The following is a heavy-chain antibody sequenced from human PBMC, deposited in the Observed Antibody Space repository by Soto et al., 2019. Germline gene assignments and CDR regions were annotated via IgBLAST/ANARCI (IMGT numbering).Heavy chain of an antibody. CDR1: GGSISSGGYS. J-gene: IGHJ2*01. Sequence: QLQLQESGSGLVKPSQTLSLTCAVSGGSISSGGYSWSWIRQPPGKGLEWIGYIDHSGSTYYNPSLKSRVTISVDRSKNQFSLKLSSVTAADTAVYYCARGLVVVPAWDFDLWGRGTLVTVSS. D-gene: IGHD2-2*01. CDR3: ARGLVVVPAWDFDL. CDR2: IDHSGST. V-gene: IGHV4-30-2*01.